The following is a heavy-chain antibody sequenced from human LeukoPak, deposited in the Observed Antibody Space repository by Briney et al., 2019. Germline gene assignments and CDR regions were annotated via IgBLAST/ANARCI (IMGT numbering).Heavy chain of an antibody. CDR2: IRYDGSNK. J-gene: IGHJ3*02. CDR1: GFAFSNYA. D-gene: IGHD5-24*01. CDR3: AKPRDGYKLDAFDI. Sequence: GGSLRLSYATSGFAFSNYAMHWVRQAPGKGLEWVAFIRYDGSNKLYPDSVKGRFTISRDNSKNTLYMEMNSLRIEDTAVYFCAKPRDGYKLDAFDIWGQGTKVTVSS. V-gene: IGHV3-30*02.